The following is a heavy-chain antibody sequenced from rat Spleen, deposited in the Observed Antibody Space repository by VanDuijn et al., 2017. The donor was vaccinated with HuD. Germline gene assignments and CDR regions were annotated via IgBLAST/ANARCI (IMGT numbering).Heavy chain of an antibody. CDR2: ISTGGGNT. D-gene: IGHD1-1*01. Sequence: EVQLVESGGGLVQPGRSLKLSCAASGFTFSDYYMAWVRQAPTTPLHSVASISTGGGNTYYRDSVKGRFTISRDNAKSTLYLQMDSLRSEDTATYYCARRESGDDVMDAWGQGASVTVSS. CDR3: ARRESGDDVMDA. CDR1: GFTFSDYY. V-gene: IGHV5-25*01. J-gene: IGHJ4*01.